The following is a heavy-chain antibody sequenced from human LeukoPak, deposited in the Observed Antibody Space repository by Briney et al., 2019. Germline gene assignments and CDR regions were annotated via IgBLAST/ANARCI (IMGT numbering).Heavy chain of an antibody. CDR3: ARRSDFWSGYHFDY. J-gene: IGHJ4*02. Sequence: SETLSLACTVSGYSISSGYYWGWIRQPPGKGLEGIGSIYHSGSTYYKPSLKSRVTISVDTSKNQFSLKLSSVTAADTAVYYCARRSDFWSGYHFDYWGQGTLVTVSS. CDR1: GYSISSGYY. D-gene: IGHD3-3*01. V-gene: IGHV4-38-2*02. CDR2: IYHSGST.